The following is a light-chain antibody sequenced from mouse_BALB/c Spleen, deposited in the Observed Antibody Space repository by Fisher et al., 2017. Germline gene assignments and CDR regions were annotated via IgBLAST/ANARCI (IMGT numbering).Light chain of an antibody. V-gene: IGKV4-57-1*01. CDR1: SSVSSSY. J-gene: IGKJ2*01. CDR3: QQWSSNPPT. CDR2: STS. Sequence: DIVLTQTPAIMSASLGERVTMTCTASSSVSSSYLHWYQQKSGASPKLWIYSTSNLASGVPARFSGSGSGTSYSLTISSVEAEDAATYYCQQWSSNPPTFGGGTKLEIK.